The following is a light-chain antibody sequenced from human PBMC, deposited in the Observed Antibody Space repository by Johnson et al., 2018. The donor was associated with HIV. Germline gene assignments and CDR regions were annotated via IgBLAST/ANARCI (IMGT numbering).Light chain of an antibody. CDR2: DNN. J-gene: IGLJ1*01. V-gene: IGLV1-51*01. CDR3: GTWDSSLSAYV. Sequence: SVLSQLPSVSAARGQKVTISCSGSSSNIGNNYVSWYQQLPGTAPKFLINDNNKRPSGIPDRLSGSKSGTSATLGITGLPTGDEADYYCGTWDSSLSAYVFGTGTKVTVL. CDR1: SSNIGNNY.